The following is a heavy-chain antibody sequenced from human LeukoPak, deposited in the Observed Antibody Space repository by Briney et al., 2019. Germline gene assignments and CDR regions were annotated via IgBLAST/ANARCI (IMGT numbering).Heavy chain of an antibody. Sequence: GGSLRLSCAASGFTFDDYAMHWVRQAPGKGLEWVSGISWNSGSIGYADSVKGRFTISRDNAKNSLYLQMNSLRAEDTALYYCAKSAGGYSGYDYGTPNNYFDYWGQGTLVTVSS. J-gene: IGHJ4*02. CDR3: AKSAGGYSGYDYGTPNNYFDY. CDR2: ISWNSGSI. CDR1: GFTFDDYA. D-gene: IGHD5-12*01. V-gene: IGHV3-9*01.